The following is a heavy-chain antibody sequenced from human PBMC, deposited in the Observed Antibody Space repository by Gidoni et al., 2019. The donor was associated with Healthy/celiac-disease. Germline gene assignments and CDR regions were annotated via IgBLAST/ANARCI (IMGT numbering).Heavy chain of an antibody. CDR2: INPSGCST. Sequence: VHLPRGQGLERMGIINPSGCSTSYAQKFQGRVTMTRDTSTSTVYMELSSLRSEDTAVYYCASAFRGIRAGGMDVWGQGTTVTVSS. J-gene: IGHJ6*02. CDR3: ASAFRGIRAGGMDV. V-gene: IGHV1-46*01. D-gene: IGHD3-16*01.